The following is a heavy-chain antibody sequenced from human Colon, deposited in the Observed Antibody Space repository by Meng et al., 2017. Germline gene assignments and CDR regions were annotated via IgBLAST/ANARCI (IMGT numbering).Heavy chain of an antibody. D-gene: IGHD4-17*01. Sequence: QGRLQEPGPVLLRPSETLSLTCTVSGGSVSSGSHYWSWIRQPPGKGLEWIGYIYYSGSTYYNPSLKSRVTISVDTSKNQFSLKLSSVTAADTAVYYCARGPTTYFDYWGQGTLVTVSS. CDR1: GGSVSSGSHY. J-gene: IGHJ4*02. CDR3: ARGPTTYFDY. V-gene: IGHV4-30-4*01. CDR2: IYYSGST.